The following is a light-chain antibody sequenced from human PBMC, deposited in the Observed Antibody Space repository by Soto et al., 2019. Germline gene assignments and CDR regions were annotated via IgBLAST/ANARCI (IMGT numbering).Light chain of an antibody. V-gene: IGKV3-20*01. Sequence: IVLMQSPGTLSLSPGERATLFCRASQSMKRRYLAWYQQKPGQAPRLLIYGAFNRATGIPDRFSGSGSGTDFTLTFSRLEPEDFAVYYCQQYGDSPATFGPGTKVDIK. CDR1: QSMKRRY. CDR3: QQYGDSPAT. CDR2: GAF. J-gene: IGKJ3*01.